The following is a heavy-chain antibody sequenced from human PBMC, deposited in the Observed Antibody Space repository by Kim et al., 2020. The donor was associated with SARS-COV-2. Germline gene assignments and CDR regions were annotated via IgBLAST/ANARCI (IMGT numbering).Heavy chain of an antibody. CDR3: ATDNGDCYTCDAFDI. CDR1: GYTLTELS. D-gene: IGHD2-21*02. V-gene: IGHV1-24*01. CDR2: FDPEDSET. Sequence: ASVKVSCKVSGYTLTELSMHWVRQAPGKGLEWMGGFDPEDSETIYAQKFQGRVTMTEDTSTDTAYMELSSLRSEDTAVYYCATDNGDCYTCDAFDIWGQGTMVTVSS. J-gene: IGHJ3*02.